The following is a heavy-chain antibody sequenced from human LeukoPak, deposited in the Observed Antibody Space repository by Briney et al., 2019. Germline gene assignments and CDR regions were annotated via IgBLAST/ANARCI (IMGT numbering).Heavy chain of an antibody. CDR1: GFTFSSYN. V-gene: IGHV3-48*01. D-gene: IGHD3-10*01. CDR2: ISSSSNSI. Sequence: AGGSLRLSCAASGFTFSSYNMNWVRQAPGKGLEWVSYISSSSNSIYYADSVKGRFTISRDNAKNSLYLQMNSLGAEDTAVYYCAKEGFGSGEGYWGQGTLVTVSS. J-gene: IGHJ4*02. CDR3: AKEGFGSGEGY.